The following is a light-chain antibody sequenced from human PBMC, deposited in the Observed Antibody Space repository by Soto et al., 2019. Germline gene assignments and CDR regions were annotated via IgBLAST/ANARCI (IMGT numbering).Light chain of an antibody. V-gene: IGKV3-15*01. J-gene: IGKJ4*01. CDR2: GAS. Sequence: ETVMTQSPGTRSLSPGGIATLSCRASQSINSKLVWYQQKPGQAPRFLIYGASTRATDIPARFRGSGSGTEFTLTIDSLQPEDFAVYYCQQYNDWPPAFGGGTKVDIK. CDR3: QQYNDWPPA. CDR1: QSINSK.